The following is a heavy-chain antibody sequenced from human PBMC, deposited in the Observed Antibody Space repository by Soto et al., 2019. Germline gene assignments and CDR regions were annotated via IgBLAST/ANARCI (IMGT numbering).Heavy chain of an antibody. D-gene: IGHD3-10*01. CDR3: ARRYYGSGSYSAYYYYMDV. CDR1: GGSISSYY. CDR2: IYYSGST. J-gene: IGHJ6*03. V-gene: IGHV4-59*08. Sequence: SETLSLTCTVSGGSISSYYWSWIRQPPGKGLEWIGYIYYSGSTNYNPSLKSRVTISVDTSKNQFSLKLSSVTAADTAVYYCARRYYGSGSYSAYYYYMDVWGKGTTVTVSS.